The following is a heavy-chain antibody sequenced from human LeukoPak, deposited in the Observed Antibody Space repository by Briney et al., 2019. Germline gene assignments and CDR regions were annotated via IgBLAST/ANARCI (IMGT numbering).Heavy chain of an antibody. CDR1: GYSISSGYY. D-gene: IGHD7-27*01. CDR2: IYHSGST. Sequence: PSETLSLTCTVSGYSISSGYYWGWIRQPPGKGLEWIGSIYHSGSTYYNPSLKSRVTISVDTSKNQFSLKLSSMTAADTAVYYCARVELGIDNWFDPWGQGTLVTVSS. V-gene: IGHV4-38-2*02. J-gene: IGHJ5*02. CDR3: ARVELGIDNWFDP.